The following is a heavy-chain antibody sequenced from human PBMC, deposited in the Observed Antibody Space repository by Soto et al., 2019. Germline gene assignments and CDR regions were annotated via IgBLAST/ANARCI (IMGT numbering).Heavy chain of an antibody. J-gene: IGHJ5*02. D-gene: IGHD5-12*01. CDR1: AFSLTSCS. Sequence: PGGSLRLSCVTSAFSLTSCSMSWVRQTPGKGLEWVSALSRSGGATYYADSVKGRFTISRDTSTNTLYLQMSNLRAEDTAIYYCAKGEMATIRNSFDPWGQGXLVTVYS. V-gene: IGHV3-23*01. CDR2: LSRSGGAT. CDR3: AKGEMATIRNSFDP.